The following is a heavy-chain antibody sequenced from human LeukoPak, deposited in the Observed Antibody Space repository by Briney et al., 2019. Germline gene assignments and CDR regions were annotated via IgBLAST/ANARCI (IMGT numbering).Heavy chain of an antibody. V-gene: IGHV3-7*01. CDR1: GFTFSNYW. J-gene: IGHJ5*02. D-gene: IGHD2-2*01. CDR2: INQDGSDK. CDR3: ASSRGANWFDP. Sequence: GGSLRLSCGASGFTFSNYWMSWVRHTPGKGLEWVANINQDGSDKYYVDSVEGRFTISKDNAKNSLYLQMNSLRAEDTAVYYCASSRGANWFDPWGQGTLVTVSS.